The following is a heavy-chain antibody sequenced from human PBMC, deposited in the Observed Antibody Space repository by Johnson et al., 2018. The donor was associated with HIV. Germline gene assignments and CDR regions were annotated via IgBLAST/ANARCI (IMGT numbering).Heavy chain of an antibody. D-gene: IGHD4-17*01. CDR2: IKKDGSEK. Sequence: EKLVESGGGLVQPGGSLRLSCAASGFTFSSYWMHWVRQAPGKGLVLVANIKKDGSEKYYVASVKGRFTISRDNAKNSLYLQLNSLRADDTAVYFCARDRFGDSDAFDIWGQGTMVTVSS. V-gene: IGHV3-7*01. CDR1: GFTFSSYW. J-gene: IGHJ3*02. CDR3: ARDRFGDSDAFDI.